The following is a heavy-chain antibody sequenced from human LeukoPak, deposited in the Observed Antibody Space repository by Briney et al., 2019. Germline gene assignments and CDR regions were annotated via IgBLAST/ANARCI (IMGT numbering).Heavy chain of an antibody. CDR2: IYASGCT. CDR3: ARGVVGATAFAY. Sequence: SETLSLTCTVSGGSISGYTWSWIRQPAGKGLEWIGRIYASGCTNYNPSLQGRVTMSVDTSRGQFFLMVHSVTAADTAVYYCARGVVGATAFAYWGQGTVVTASS. J-gene: IGHJ4*02. V-gene: IGHV4-4*07. CDR1: GGSISGYT. D-gene: IGHD1-26*01.